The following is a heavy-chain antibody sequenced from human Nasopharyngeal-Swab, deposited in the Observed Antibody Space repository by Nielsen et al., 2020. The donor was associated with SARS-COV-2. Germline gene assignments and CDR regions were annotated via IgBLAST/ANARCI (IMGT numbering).Heavy chain of an antibody. CDR3: ARQGVFVPAYFHQYYMDV. D-gene: IGHD3-16*02. CDR1: GFSFSTYW. J-gene: IGHJ6*03. CDR2: IKQDGSEK. V-gene: IGHV3-7*03. Sequence: GGSLRLSCAASGFSFSTYWMTWVRQAPGKGLEWVANIKQDGSEKYYVDSVKGRFTVSRDNPKNLLYLQVNSLRAKDTAVYYCARQGVFVPAYFHQYYMDVWGKGTTVTVSS.